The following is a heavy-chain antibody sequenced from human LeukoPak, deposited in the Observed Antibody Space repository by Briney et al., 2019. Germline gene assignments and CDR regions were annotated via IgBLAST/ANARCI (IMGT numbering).Heavy chain of an antibody. CDR3: ARERTNGPANWFDP. D-gene: IGHD2-8*01. V-gene: IGHV4-31*03. CDR1: GGSISSGGYY. J-gene: IGHJ5*02. CDR2: IYYSGST. Sequence: SETLSLTCTVSGGSISSGGYYWSWIRQHPGKGLEWIGYIYYSGSTYYNPSLKSRLTISLDTSKNQFSLKLGSVTAADTAVYYCARERTNGPANWFDPWGQGTLVTVSS.